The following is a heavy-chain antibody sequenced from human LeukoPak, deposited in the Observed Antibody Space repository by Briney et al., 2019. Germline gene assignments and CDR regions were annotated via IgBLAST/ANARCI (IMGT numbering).Heavy chain of an antibody. CDR1: GGSISSYY. J-gene: IGHJ4*02. D-gene: IGHD3-22*01. CDR2: INHSGST. Sequence: SETLSLTCTVSGGSISSYYWSWISQPPGKGLEWIGEINHSGSTNYNPSLKSRVTISVDTSKNQFPLKLSSVTAADTAVYYCARVRTGSGYLDYWGQGTLVTVSS. V-gene: IGHV4-34*01. CDR3: ARVRTGSGYLDY.